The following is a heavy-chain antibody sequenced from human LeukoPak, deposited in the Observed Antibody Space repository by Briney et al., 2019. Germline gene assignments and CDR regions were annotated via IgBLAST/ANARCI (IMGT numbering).Heavy chain of an antibody. J-gene: IGHJ5*02. Sequence: PSETLSLTCTVSGGSISSGGYYWSWIRQHPGKGLEWIGYIYYSGSTYYNPSLKSRVTISVDTSKNQFSLKLSSVTAADTAVYYCARGSSSWYKDNWFDPWGQGTLVTVSS. D-gene: IGHD6-13*01. CDR3: ARGSSSWYKDNWFDP. CDR2: IYYSGST. CDR1: GGSISSGGYY. V-gene: IGHV4-31*03.